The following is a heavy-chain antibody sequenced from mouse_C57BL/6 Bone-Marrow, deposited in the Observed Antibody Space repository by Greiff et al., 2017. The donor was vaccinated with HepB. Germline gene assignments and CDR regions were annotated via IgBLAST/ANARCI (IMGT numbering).Heavy chain of an antibody. Sequence: QVQLQQSGAELVRPGASVKLSCKASGYTFTDYYINWVKQRPGQGLEWIARIYPGSGNTYYNEKFKGKATLTAEKSSSTAYMQLSSLTSDDSAVYFSARLLRWYFDVWGTGTTVTVSS. CDR1: GYTFTDYY. CDR2: IYPGSGNT. J-gene: IGHJ1*03. D-gene: IGHD3-2*02. CDR3: ARLLRWYFDV. V-gene: IGHV1-76*01.